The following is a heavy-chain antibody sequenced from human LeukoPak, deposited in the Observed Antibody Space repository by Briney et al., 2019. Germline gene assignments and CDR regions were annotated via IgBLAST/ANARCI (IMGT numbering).Heavy chain of an antibody. CDR2: ISSSSSYI. CDR3: ARQARPDTAMGEDWFDP. J-gene: IGHJ5*02. D-gene: IGHD5-18*01. V-gene: IGHV3-21*01. Sequence: GGSLRLSCAASGFTFSSYSMNWVRQAPGKGLEWASSISSSSSYIYYADSVKGRFTISRDNAKNSLYPQMNSLRAEDTAVYYCARQARPDTAMGEDWFDPWGQGTLVTVSS. CDR1: GFTFSSYS.